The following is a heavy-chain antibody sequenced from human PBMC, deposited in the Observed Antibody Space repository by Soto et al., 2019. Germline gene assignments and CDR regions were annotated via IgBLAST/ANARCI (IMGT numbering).Heavy chain of an antibody. CDR3: ARDFEY. CDR2: INSDGSST. Sequence: EVQLVESGGGLVQPGGSLRLSCEASGFTFSTFWMHWVRQAPEKGLVWVSRINSDGSSTNYADSVKGRVTISRDNAKNMLYLQMNSLRAEDTAVYYCARDFEYWGQGTLVTVSS. CDR1: GFTFSTFW. J-gene: IGHJ4*02. V-gene: IGHV3-74*01.